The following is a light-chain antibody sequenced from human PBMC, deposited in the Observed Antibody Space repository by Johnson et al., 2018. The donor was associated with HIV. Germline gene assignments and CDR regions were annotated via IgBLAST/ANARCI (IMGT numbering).Light chain of an antibody. CDR3: GTWDSSLSAEV. CDR2: ENN. Sequence: QSVLTQPPSVSAAPGQKVTISCSGHSSNIGNNYVSWYQQLPGTAPKLLIYENNKRPSGIPDRFSGSQSGTSATLGITGLQTGDEADYYCGTWDSSLSAEVFGTGTKVTVL. J-gene: IGLJ1*01. V-gene: IGLV1-51*02. CDR1: SSNIGNNY.